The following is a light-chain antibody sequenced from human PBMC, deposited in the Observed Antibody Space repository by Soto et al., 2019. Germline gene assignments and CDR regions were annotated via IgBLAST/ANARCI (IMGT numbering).Light chain of an antibody. CDR2: GAS. Sequence: EIVMTQSPATLSVSPGESATLSCRASQSISGNLAWYQQKPGLSPRLLIYGASTRATGIPDRFSGSGSGTDFTLTISGLEPEDFALYYCQQYGVTPPNTFGGGTKVEV. CDR1: QSISGN. CDR3: QQYGVTPPNT. V-gene: IGKV3D-15*01. J-gene: IGKJ4*01.